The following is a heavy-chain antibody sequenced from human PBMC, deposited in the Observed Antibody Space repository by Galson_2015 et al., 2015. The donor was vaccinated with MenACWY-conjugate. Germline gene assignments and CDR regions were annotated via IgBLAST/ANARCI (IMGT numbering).Heavy chain of an antibody. CDR1: GGSISSYY. J-gene: IGHJ5*02. CDR2: IYYSGST. Sequence: SETLSLTCTVSGGSISSYYWSWIRQPPGKGLEWIGYIYYSGSTNYNPSLKSRVTISVDTSKNQFSLKLSSVTAADTAVYYCARFHGSGWYLNWFDPWGQGTLVTVSS. V-gene: IGHV4-59*08. D-gene: IGHD6-19*01. CDR3: ARFHGSGWYLNWFDP.